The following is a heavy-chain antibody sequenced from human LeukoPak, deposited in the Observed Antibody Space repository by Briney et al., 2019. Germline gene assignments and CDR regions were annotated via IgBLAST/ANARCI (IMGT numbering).Heavy chain of an antibody. CDR1: GFIFRNFG. D-gene: IGHD6-19*01. Sequence: GGSLRLSCVASGFIFRNFGMHWVRQAPGKGLEWVAVMWSDGSNEYYADSVEGRFTISRDTSKDTLYLQMNSLRAEDTAVYYCARDQQGVDGVKFYYFDYWGQGTLVTVSS. V-gene: IGHV3-33*01. J-gene: IGHJ4*02. CDR2: MWSDGSNE. CDR3: ARDQQGVDGVKFYYFDY.